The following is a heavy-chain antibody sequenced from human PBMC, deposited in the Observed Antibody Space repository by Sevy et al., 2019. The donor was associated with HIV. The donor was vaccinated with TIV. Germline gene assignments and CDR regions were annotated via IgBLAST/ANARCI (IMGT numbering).Heavy chain of an antibody. Sequence: GGSLRLSCATSGFTFSTYSMNWVRQAPGKGLEWVSSISRSSTYIYYTDPVKGRFTLSRDNARNSLYLQMNSLRVDDTAVYYCARDSGYTGYDWGQGPLVTVSS. CDR2: ISRSSTYI. D-gene: IGHD5-12*01. CDR3: ARDSGYTGYD. J-gene: IGHJ4*02. V-gene: IGHV3-21*01. CDR1: GFTFSTYS.